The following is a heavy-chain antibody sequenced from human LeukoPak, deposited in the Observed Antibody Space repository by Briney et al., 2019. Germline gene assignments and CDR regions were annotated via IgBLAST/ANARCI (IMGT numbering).Heavy chain of an antibody. J-gene: IGHJ4*02. CDR2: IYYSGST. V-gene: IGHV4-59*01. CDR1: GGSISSYY. D-gene: IGHD3-22*01. CDR3: ARSEYYYDSSGYWP. Sequence: SETLSLTCTVSGGSISSYYWSWIRQPPGKGLEWIGYIYYSGSTNHNPSLKSRVTISVDTSKNQFSLKLSSVTAADTAVYYCARSEYYYDSSGYWPWGQGTLVTVSS.